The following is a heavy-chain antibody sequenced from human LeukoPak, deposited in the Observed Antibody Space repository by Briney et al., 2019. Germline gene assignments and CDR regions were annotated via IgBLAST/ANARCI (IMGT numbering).Heavy chain of an antibody. Sequence: ASVKLSCKASGYTFTSYGISWVRQAPGQGLEWMGWISAYNGNTNYAQKLQGRVTMTTDTSTSTAYMELRSLRSDDTAVYYCARPYYDSSAPPYDYWGQGTLVTVSS. D-gene: IGHD3-22*01. V-gene: IGHV1-18*01. J-gene: IGHJ4*02. CDR1: GYTFTSYG. CDR2: ISAYNGNT. CDR3: ARPYYDSSAPPYDY.